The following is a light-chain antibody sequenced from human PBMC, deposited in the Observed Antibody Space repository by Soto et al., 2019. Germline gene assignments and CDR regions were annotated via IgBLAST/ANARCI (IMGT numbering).Light chain of an antibody. CDR3: QQYGTSPPT. CDR1: QSVSNTY. J-gene: IGKJ1*01. CDR2: DAS. V-gene: IGKV3-20*01. Sequence: EIVMTQSPATLSVSPGARATLSCRASQSVSNTYLAWYQQKPGQAPRLLIYDASNRATGFPDRFSGSGSGTDFTLTISRLEPEDFAVYYCQQYGTSPPTFGQGAKADIK.